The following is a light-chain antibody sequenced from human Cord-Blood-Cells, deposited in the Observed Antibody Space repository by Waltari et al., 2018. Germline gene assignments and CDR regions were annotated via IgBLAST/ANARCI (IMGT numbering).Light chain of an antibody. CDR3: CSYAGSSTWV. CDR1: SSDFGRYNL. J-gene: IGLJ3*02. Sequence: QSALTQPASVSGSPGQSITIPCTGTSSDFGRYNLFSWFQQHPGEAPKLMIYEGSKRPSGVSNRFSGSKSGNTASLTISGLQAEDEADYYCCSYAGSSTWVFGGGTKLTVL. CDR2: EGS. V-gene: IGLV2-23*01.